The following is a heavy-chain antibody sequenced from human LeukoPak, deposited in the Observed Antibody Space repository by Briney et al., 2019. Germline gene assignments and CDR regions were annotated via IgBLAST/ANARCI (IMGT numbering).Heavy chain of an antibody. Sequence: PSETLSLTCTVSGGSISSSSYYWGWIRQPPGKGLEWIGSIYYSGSTYYNPSLKSRVTISVDTSKNQFSLKLSSVTAADTAVYYCARHFYDSSVYYYPAGLDYGGQGTLVTAS. CDR1: GGSISSSSYY. J-gene: IGHJ4*02. CDR2: IYYSGST. CDR3: ARHFYDSSVYYYPAGLDY. V-gene: IGHV4-39*01. D-gene: IGHD3-22*01.